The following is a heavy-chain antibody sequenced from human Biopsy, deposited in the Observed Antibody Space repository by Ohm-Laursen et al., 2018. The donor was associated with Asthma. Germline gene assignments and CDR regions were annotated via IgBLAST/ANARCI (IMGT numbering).Heavy chain of an antibody. Sequence: PVKVSCKASGYTFNSSGITWVRQAPGQGLEWMGWISVYNGNTKVAQKLQDRVTMITDTSTSTAYMELRSLRSDDTVVYFCARAVDYSHYYGIDVWGQGTTVAVS. CDR1: GYTFNSSG. D-gene: IGHD3-10*01. V-gene: IGHV1-18*01. CDR2: ISVYNGNT. J-gene: IGHJ6*02. CDR3: ARAVDYSHYYGIDV.